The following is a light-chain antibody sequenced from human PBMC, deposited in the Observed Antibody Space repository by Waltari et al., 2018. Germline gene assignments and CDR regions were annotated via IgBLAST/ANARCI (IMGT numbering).Light chain of an antibody. J-gene: IGLJ2*01. CDR1: DSNIGRNT. V-gene: IGLV1-44*01. Sequence: QSQLTQPPSASGTPGQTVSISCSGGDSNIGRNTVNWYQQFPGTAPKLLIYGRGQRPSVVPDRFSGSKSGTSASLFISGLLSEDEATYYCAGWDDYGNGRVIFGVGTKLTVL. CDR2: GRG. CDR3: AGWDDYGNGRVI.